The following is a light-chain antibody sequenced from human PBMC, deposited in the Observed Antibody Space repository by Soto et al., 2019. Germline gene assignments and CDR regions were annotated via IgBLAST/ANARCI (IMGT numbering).Light chain of an antibody. CDR1: RSISGW. V-gene: IGKV1-5*01. Sequence: DIQMTQSPSTLSASVGDRVTITCRASRSISGWLAWYQQKPGKAPKLLIYDASSLGSGVPSRFSGSRSGTEFTLTISSLQPDDFATYYCQQYESYSPWTFGQGTKVEIK. CDR3: QQYESYSPWT. J-gene: IGKJ1*01. CDR2: DAS.